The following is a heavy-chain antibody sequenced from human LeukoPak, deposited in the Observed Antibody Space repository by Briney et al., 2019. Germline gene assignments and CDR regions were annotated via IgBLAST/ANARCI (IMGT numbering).Heavy chain of an antibody. J-gene: IGHJ3*02. V-gene: IGHV4-61*09. D-gene: IGHD3-3*01. CDR2: IYTSGST. Sequence: SETLSLTCTVSGGSISSGSNYWSWIRQPAGKGPEWIGHIYTSGSTKYNPPLKSRVTISVDTSKNQFSLKLTSVTAADTAMYYCARYSAGRYDFWSGYFHAFDIWGQGTMVTVSS. CDR1: GGSISSGSNY. CDR3: ARYSAGRYDFWSGYFHAFDI.